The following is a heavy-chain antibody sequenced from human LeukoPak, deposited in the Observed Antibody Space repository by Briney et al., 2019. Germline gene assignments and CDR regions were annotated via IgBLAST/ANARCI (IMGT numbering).Heavy chain of an antibody. Sequence: PGGSLRLPCAASGFTFSSYAMSWVRQAPGKGLEWVSTISGSGSSTYYADSVKGRFTVSRDNSKNTLYLQMNSLRAEDTAIYFCAKDVDLGFDYWGQGTLVTVSS. V-gene: IGHV3-23*01. J-gene: IGHJ4*02. CDR3: AKDVDLGFDY. CDR2: ISGSGSST. D-gene: IGHD3-16*01. CDR1: GFTFSSYA.